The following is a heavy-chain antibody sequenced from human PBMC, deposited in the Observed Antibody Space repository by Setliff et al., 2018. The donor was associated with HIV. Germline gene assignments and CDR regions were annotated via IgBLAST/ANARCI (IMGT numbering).Heavy chain of an antibody. CDR2: IYHSGST. J-gene: IGHJ4*02. Sequence: SETLSLTCSVSGDSISDTTYYWGWIRQPPGKGLEWIGNIYHSGSTLYKPSHKSRVTMSVDTSKNQFSLKLSSVTAADTAVYYCASVTIFGVVFDYWGQGTLVTVSS. D-gene: IGHD3-3*01. V-gene: IGHV4-39*07. CDR1: GDSISDTTYY. CDR3: ASVTIFGVVFDY.